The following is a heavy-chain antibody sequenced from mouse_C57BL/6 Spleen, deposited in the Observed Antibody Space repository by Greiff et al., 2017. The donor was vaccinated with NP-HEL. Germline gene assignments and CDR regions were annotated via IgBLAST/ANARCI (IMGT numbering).Heavy chain of an antibody. D-gene: IGHD2-1*01. V-gene: IGHV1-9*01. CDR2: ILPGSGST. CDR1: GYTFTGYW. CDR3: ASAGGNYLFAY. Sequence: QVQLKESGAELMKPGASVKLSCKATGYTFTGYWIEWVKQRPGHGLEWIGEILPGSGSTNYNEKFKGKATFTADTSSNTAYMQLSSLTTEDSAIYYCASAGGNYLFAYWGQGTLVTVSA. J-gene: IGHJ3*01.